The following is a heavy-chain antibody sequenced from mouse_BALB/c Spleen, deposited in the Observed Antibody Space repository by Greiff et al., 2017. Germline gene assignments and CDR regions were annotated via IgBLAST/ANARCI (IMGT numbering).Heavy chain of an antibody. V-gene: IGHV10S3*01. J-gene: IGHJ2*01. CDR2: IRSKSNNYAS. CDR3: VRDDYYGSSLFDY. Sequence: GGGLVQPKGSLKLSCAASGFTFNTNAMNWVRQAPGKGLEWVARIRSKSNNYASYYADSVKDRFTISRDDSQSMLYLQMNNLKTEDTAMYYCVRDDYYGSSLFDYWGQGTTLTVSS. CDR1: GFTFNTNA. D-gene: IGHD1-1*01.